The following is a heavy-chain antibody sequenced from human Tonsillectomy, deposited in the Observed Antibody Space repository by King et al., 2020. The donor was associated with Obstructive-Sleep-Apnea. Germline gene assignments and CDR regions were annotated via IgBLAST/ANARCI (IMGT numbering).Heavy chain of an antibody. CDR2: IKQDGSEK. J-gene: IGHJ4*02. CDR3: ASPFLGYTVSRPGVDY. CDR1: GFTFSYYC. V-gene: IGHV3-7*01. Sequence: VQLVESGGGLVQPGGSLRLSCAASGFTFSYYCMSGFRQAPGKGLEWVANIKQDGSEKYYVDSVRGRFTISRDKAKNSLYLQMNSLTAEDTAVYYRASPFLGYTVSRPGVDYWGQGTLVTVSS. D-gene: IGHD2-2*02.